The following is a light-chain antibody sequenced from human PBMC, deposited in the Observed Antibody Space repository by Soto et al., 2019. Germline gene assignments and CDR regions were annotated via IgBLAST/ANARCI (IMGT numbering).Light chain of an antibody. J-gene: IGKJ1*01. Sequence: DIQMTQSPSTLSASLGDRVTITFRASQSISYWLAWYQQKPGKAPKLLIYDASGLESGVPSRFSGSGSGTEFTLTISSLQPDDFATYYCHQYNPYSPTFGQGTKVDFK. V-gene: IGKV1-5*01. CDR1: QSISYW. CDR3: HQYNPYSPT. CDR2: DAS.